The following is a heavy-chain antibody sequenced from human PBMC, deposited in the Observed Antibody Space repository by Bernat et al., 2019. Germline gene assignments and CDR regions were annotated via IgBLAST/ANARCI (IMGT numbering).Heavy chain of an antibody. V-gene: IGHV4-39*01. D-gene: IGHD3-10*01. CDR1: GGSISSSTYY. CDR2: VSNSEST. J-gene: IGHJ3*02. Sequence: QVQLQESGPGLVKPSGTLSLTCAVSGGSISSSTYYWGWIRQPPGKGLEWIGSVSNSESTYYNPSLKSRVTISVDTSKNQFSLKLNSVTAADTAVFYCARQRSGSYYMDAFDIWGQGTMVTVSS. CDR3: ARQRSGSYYMDAFDI.